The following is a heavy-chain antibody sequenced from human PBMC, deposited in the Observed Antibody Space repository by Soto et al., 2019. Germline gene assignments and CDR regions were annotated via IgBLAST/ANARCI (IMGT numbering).Heavy chain of an antibody. V-gene: IGHV1-46*01. Sequence: ASVKFSCKASGYTFTSYYMHWVRQAPGQGLEWMGIINPIGGSTSYAQKFQGRVTMTRDTSTSTVYMELSSLRSEDTAVYYCARGRGGRSSLSISDYYYYGMDVWGQGTTVTVSS. CDR1: GYTFTSYY. CDR2: INPIGGST. CDR3: ARGRGGRSSLSISDYYYYGMDV. D-gene: IGHD6-6*01. J-gene: IGHJ6*02.